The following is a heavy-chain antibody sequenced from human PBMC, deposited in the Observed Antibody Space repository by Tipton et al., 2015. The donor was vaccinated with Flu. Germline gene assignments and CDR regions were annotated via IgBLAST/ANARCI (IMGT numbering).Heavy chain of an antibody. V-gene: IGHV3-49*05. D-gene: IGHD5-18*01. CDR2: IRSKAYGGTT. J-gene: IGHJ5*02. Sequence: VQLVQSGGGLAKPGRSLRLACTASGFTFGDYAMSWFRQAPGKGLECVGFIRSKAYGGTTEYAASVKGRFTISRDDSKSIAYLQMNSLKTDDTAMYYCTRDSPAGGYSYGYGIRFDPWGQGTLVTVSS. CDR1: GFTFGDYA. CDR3: TRDSPAGGYSYGYGIRFDP.